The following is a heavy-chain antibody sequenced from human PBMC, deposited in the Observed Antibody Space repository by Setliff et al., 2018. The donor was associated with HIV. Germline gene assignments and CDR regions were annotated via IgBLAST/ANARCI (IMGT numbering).Heavy chain of an antibody. CDR2: IYTSGST. CDR3: ARDTLTMVRGVMFVPTESYLGMDV. J-gene: IGHJ6*02. Sequence: SETLSLTCAVSGGSISSSNYYWSWIRQPAGKGLEWIGRIYTSGSTNYNPSLKSRVTMSVDTSKNQFSLKLSSVTAADTAVYYCARDTLTMVRGVMFVPTESYLGMDVWGQGTTVTVSS. D-gene: IGHD3-10*01. V-gene: IGHV4-61*02. CDR1: GGSISSSNYY.